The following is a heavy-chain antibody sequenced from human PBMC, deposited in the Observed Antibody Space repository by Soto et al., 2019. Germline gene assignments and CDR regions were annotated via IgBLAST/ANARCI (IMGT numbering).Heavy chain of an antibody. V-gene: IGHV3-9*01. CDR1: GFTFDDNS. D-gene: IGHD3-16*01. J-gene: IGHJ4*02. Sequence: PGGSLRLSCAVSGFTFDDNSMHWVRQAPEKGLEWVSGINWKSDIGYADSVKGGFTISRDNAENSLYLQMNSLRAEDTALYYCAISKDSGGRTTFIYWGQGTQVTVSS. CDR2: INWKSDI. CDR3: AISKDSGGRTTFIY.